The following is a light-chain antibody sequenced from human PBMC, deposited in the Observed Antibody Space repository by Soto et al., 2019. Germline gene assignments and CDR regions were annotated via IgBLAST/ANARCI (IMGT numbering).Light chain of an antibody. CDR3: SSYTSSSTLV. V-gene: IGLV2-14*01. CDR1: SSDVGGYNY. Sequence: QSALTQPASVSGSPGQSITISCTGTSSDVGGYNYVSWYQQHPGKAPKLIIYDVSNRPSGVSNRFSGSKSGNTASLTISGLQGEDEADYYCSSYTSSSTLVFGGGTK. CDR2: DVS. J-gene: IGLJ2*01.